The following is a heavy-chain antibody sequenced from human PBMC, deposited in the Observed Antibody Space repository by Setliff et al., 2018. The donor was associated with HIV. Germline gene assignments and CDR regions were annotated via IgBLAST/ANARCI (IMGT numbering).Heavy chain of an antibody. J-gene: IGHJ4*02. D-gene: IGHD6-13*01. CDR3: ARDFPYXVSWYFDY. Sequence: SVKVSCKASGGTFNRYSSRWIRQAPGQGLEWMGGIVTIFGTVNYAQKLQGRVTITADESTSTAYMELSSLTSADXXXYYCARDFPYXVSWYFDYWGQGTLVTVSS. CDR1: GGTFNRYS. CDR2: IVTIFGTV. V-gene: IGHV1-69*13.